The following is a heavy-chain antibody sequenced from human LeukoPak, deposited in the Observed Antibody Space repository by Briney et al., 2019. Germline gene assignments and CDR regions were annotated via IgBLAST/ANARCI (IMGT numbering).Heavy chain of an antibody. J-gene: IGHJ4*02. CDR1: GFTFSSYG. D-gene: IGHD6-19*01. V-gene: IGHV3-33*01. Sequence: GGSLRLSCAASGFTFSSYGMHWVRQAPGKGLEGVAVIWYDGSNKYYADSVKGRFTISRDNSKNTLYLQMNSLRAEDTAVYYCARPRGSSGPPNYWGQGTLVTVSS. CDR2: IWYDGSNK. CDR3: ARPRGSSGPPNY.